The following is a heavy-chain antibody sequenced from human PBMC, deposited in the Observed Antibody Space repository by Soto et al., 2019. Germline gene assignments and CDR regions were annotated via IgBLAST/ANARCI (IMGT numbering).Heavy chain of an antibody. Sequence: XGTLSLTCTVSDGSIRMYYCNWIRQPAGKGLEWIGRIDASGSTDYDPSLKSRVTMSVDTSKNQFSLRLSSVTAADTAVYYCARGGHDFWSGPFDYWGQGAQVTVSS. J-gene: IGHJ4*02. D-gene: IGHD3-3*01. CDR3: ARGGHDFWSGPFDY. CDR1: DGSIRMYY. CDR2: IDASGST. V-gene: IGHV4-4*07.